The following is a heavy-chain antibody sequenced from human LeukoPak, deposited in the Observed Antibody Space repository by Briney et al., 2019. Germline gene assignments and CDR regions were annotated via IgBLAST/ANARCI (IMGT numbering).Heavy chain of an antibody. CDR2: ISGSGGST. Sequence: GGSLRLSCAASGFTFSSYAMSWVRQAPGKGLEWVSAISGSGGSTYYADSVKGRFTISRDNAKNSLYLQMNSLRAEDTAVYYCARETGGTKSFDYWGQGTLVTVSS. CDR3: ARETGGTKSFDY. J-gene: IGHJ4*02. D-gene: IGHD1-14*01. V-gene: IGHV3-23*01. CDR1: GFTFSSYA.